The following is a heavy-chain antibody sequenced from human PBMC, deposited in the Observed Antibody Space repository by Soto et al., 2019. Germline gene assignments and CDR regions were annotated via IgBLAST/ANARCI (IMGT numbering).Heavy chain of an antibody. Sequence: ASVKVSCKVSGYTLTELSMHWVRQAPGKGLEWMGGFDPEDGETIYAQKFQGRVTMTEDTSTDTAYMELSSLRSEDTAVYYRATAPYNDYSSCFDPWGQGTLVPVSS. CDR3: ATAPYNDYSSCFDP. J-gene: IGHJ5*02. D-gene: IGHD4-4*01. V-gene: IGHV1-24*01. CDR1: GYTLTELS. CDR2: FDPEDGET.